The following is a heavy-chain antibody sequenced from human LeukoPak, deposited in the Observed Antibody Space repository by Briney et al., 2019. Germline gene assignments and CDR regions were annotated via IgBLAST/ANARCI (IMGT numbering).Heavy chain of an antibody. V-gene: IGHV3-48*03. CDR3: ARDLEGYCSGGSCYSFHYFDY. J-gene: IGHJ4*02. D-gene: IGHD2-15*01. CDR1: GFTFSSYE. Sequence: PGGSLRLSCAASGFTFSSYEMNWVRQAPGKGLEWVSYISSTGTTIYYADSVKGRFTISRDNAKNSLYLQMNSLRAEDTALYYCARDLEGYCSGGSCYSFHYFDYWGQGTLVTVSS. CDR2: ISSTGTTI.